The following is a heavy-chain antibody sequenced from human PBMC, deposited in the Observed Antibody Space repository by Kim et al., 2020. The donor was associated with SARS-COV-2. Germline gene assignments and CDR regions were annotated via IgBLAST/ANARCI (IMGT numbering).Heavy chain of an antibody. J-gene: IGHJ4*02. CDR2: TRHKGDSYIP. D-gene: IGHD3-10*01. CDR3: ARDISGTPEDSRGQGGGVGEF. V-gene: IGHV3-72*01. Sequence: GGSLRLSCAASGFSLSDFHMDWVRQAPGKGLEWVGRTRHKGDSYIPEYAASVKGRFAISRDDSKNSLYLKMNSLKIEDTAVYYCARDISGTPEDSRGQGGGVGEFWGQGPQVTVPS. CDR1: GFSLSDFH.